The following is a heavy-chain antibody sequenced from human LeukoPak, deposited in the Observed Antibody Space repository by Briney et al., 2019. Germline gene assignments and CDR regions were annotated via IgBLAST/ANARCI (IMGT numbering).Heavy chain of an antibody. D-gene: IGHD6-19*01. CDR1: GYSISSGYY. CDR2: IYHSGST. CDR3: ARALTSGWYSGKYY. Sequence: SETLSLTCAVSGYSISSGYYWGWIRQPPGKGLGWIGSIYHSGSTYYNPSLKSRVTISVDTSKNRFSLKLISVTAADTAVYFCARALTSGWYSGKYYWGQGTLVTVSS. V-gene: IGHV4-38-2*01. J-gene: IGHJ4*02.